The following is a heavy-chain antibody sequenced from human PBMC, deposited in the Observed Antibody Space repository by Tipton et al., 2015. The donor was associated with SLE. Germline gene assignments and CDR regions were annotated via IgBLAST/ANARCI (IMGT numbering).Heavy chain of an antibody. D-gene: IGHD7-27*01. V-gene: IGHV4-39*01. CDR3: ARHAQLGREYWYFDL. CDR2: IYYSGST. CDR1: GGSISSSSYY. Sequence: LRLSCTVSGGSISSSSYYWGWIRQPPGKGLEWIGSIYYSGSTYYSPSLKSRVTISVDTSKNQFSLKLSSVTAADTAVYYCARHAQLGREYWYFDLWGRGTLVTVSS. J-gene: IGHJ2*01.